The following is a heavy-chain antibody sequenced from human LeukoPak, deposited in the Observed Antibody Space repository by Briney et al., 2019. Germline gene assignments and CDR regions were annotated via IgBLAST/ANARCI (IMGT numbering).Heavy chain of an antibody. CDR2: IIPTFGTA. Sequence: SVKVSCKASGGTFSSYAISWVRQAPGQGLEWMGGIIPTFGTANYAQKFQGRVTITADESTSTAYMELSSLRSEDTAVYYCAREGYSYYYYYMDVWGKGTTVTVSS. CDR3: AREGYSYYYYYMDV. D-gene: IGHD5-18*01. J-gene: IGHJ6*03. CDR1: GGTFSSYA. V-gene: IGHV1-69*13.